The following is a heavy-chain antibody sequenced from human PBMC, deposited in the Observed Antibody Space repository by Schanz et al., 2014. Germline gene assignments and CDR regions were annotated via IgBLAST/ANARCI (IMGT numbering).Heavy chain of an antibody. D-gene: IGHD2-8*01. CDR2: IKEDGSVK. CDR3: TTDNGHFAFDF. J-gene: IGHJ3*01. V-gene: IGHV3-7*05. Sequence: EVQLAESGGGLVQPGGSLRLSCAASTFTFSSDWMSWVRQAPGKGLEWVANIKEDGSVKDYVDSVKGRFTISRDNAKNTLYLQMNSLRAEDTAVYYCTTDNGHFAFDFGGQGTMVTVSS. CDR1: TFTFSSDW.